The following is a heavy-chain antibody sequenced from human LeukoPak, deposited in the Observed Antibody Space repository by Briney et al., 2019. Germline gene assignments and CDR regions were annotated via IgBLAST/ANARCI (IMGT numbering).Heavy chain of an antibody. J-gene: IGHJ6*02. CDR2: INSDGSST. V-gene: IGHV3-74*01. Sequence: GGSLRLSCAASGFTFSSYWMHWVRQAPGKGLVWVSRINSDGSSTSYADSVKGRFTISRDNAKNTLYLQMNSLRAEDTAVYYCAREVVRDYFDSSGYYYYYYYGMDVWGQGTTVTVSS. CDR3: AREVVRDYFDSSGYYYYYYYGMDV. D-gene: IGHD3-22*01. CDR1: GFTFSSYW.